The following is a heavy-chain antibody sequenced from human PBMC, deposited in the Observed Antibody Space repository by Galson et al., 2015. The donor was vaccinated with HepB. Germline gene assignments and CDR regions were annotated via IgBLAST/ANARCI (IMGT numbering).Heavy chain of an antibody. D-gene: IGHD6-19*01. J-gene: IGHJ4*02. CDR2: ISYDGSNK. CDR3: ARDPLSIAVAAYYFDY. Sequence: SLRLSCAASGFTFSSYAMHWVRQAPGKGLEWVAVISYDGSNKYYADSVKGRFTISRDNSKNTLYLQMNSLRAEDTAVYYCARDPLSIAVAAYYFDYWGQGTLVTVSS. CDR1: GFTFSSYA. V-gene: IGHV3-30-3*01.